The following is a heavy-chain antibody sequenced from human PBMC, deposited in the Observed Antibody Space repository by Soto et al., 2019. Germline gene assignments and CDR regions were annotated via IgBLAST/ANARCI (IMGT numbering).Heavy chain of an antibody. J-gene: IGHJ5*02. CDR2: INPNDVST. CDR3: ARAGQQLVRGWFDP. D-gene: IGHD6-13*01. CDR1: GYTFSNYY. V-gene: IGHV1-46*03. Sequence: QVQLVQAGAEVTKPGASVRVSCKASGYTFSNYYVHWLRQAPGQGLEWMGMINPNDVSTTYAQKFQGRVTMTRDTSTSTVYMELSSLRSQDTAVYYCARAGQQLVRGWFDPWGQGTLVTVSS.